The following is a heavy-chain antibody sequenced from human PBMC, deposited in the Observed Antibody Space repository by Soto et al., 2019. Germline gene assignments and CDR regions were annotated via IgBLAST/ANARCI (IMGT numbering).Heavy chain of an antibody. CDR3: ARVPDY. J-gene: IGHJ4*02. CDR1: GGSIISSSYY. V-gene: IGHV4-39*01. D-gene: IGHD2-2*01. CDR2: IFYSGST. Sequence: SETLSLTSTVSGGSIISSSYYWGWIRQPPGKGLEWIGSIFYSGSTYYNPSLKSRVTISVDTSKNQFSLKLSSVTAADTAVYYCARVPDYWGQGILVTVSS.